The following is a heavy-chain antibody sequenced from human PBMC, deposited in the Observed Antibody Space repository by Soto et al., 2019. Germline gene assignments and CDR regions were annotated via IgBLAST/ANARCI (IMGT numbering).Heavy chain of an antibody. CDR3: ANTYYDFWSGYYDAFDI. Sequence: GESLKISCAASGFTFSSYSMNWVRQAPGKGLEWVSSISSSSYIDYADSVKGRFTISRDNAKNSLYLQMNSLRAEDTAVYYCANTYYDFWSGYYDAFDIWGQGTMVTVSS. J-gene: IGHJ3*02. D-gene: IGHD3-3*01. V-gene: IGHV3-21*01. CDR2: ISSSSYI. CDR1: GFTFSSYS.